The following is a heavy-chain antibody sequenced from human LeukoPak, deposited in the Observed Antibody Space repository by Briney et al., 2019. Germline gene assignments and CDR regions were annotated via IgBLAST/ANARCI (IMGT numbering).Heavy chain of an antibody. D-gene: IGHD4-23*01. J-gene: IGHJ4*02. CDR3: ARGPYGGNPSLYYFDY. V-gene: IGHV1-46*01. CDR2: IDPSGGST. Sequence: ASVKVSCKASGYTFTSYYPHWVRQAPGQGLEWMGIIDPSGGSTSYVQKFQGRVTMTRDTSTSTVYMVLSSLRSEDTAFYYCARGPYGGNPSLYYFDYWGQGTLVTISS. CDR1: GYTFTSYY.